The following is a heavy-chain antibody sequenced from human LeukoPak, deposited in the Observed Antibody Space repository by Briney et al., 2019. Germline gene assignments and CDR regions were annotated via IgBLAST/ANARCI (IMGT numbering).Heavy chain of an antibody. J-gene: IGHJ3*02. CDR3: ARGGLRWLSVTFDI. V-gene: IGHV4-34*01. CDR2: INHSGRT. D-gene: IGHD4-23*01. CDR1: GGSFSSYY. Sequence: PSETLSLTCAVYGGSFSSYYWTWIRQPPGKGLEWIGEINHSGRTNINPSLKSRVTLSIQTSKNQISLKMRSVTAADSAVYYCARGGLRWLSVTFDIWGQGTMVTVSS.